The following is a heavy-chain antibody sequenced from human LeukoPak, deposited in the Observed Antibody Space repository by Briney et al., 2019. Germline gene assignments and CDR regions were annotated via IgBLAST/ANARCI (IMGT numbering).Heavy chain of an antibody. J-gene: IGHJ4*02. CDR3: ARVGVVVPAAIVPFGY. CDR1: GFTFSSYG. Sequence: GGSLRLSCAASGFTFSSYGMHWARQAPGKGLEWVAVIWYDGSNKYYADSVKGRFTISRDNSKNTLYLQMNSLRAEDTAVYYCARVGVVVPAAIVPFGYWGQGTLVTVSS. D-gene: IGHD2-2*01. CDR2: IWYDGSNK. V-gene: IGHV3-33*01.